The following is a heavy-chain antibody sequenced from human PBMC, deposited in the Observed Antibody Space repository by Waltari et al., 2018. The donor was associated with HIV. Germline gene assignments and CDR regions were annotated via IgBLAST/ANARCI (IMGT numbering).Heavy chain of an antibody. D-gene: IGHD2-15*01. CDR3: TTRSRPSYYFGLDV. CDR1: GFTFTNAW. J-gene: IGHJ6*02. Sequence: EVQLVESGGGLVKPGESLRLSCAASGFTFTNAWMTWVRQAPGKRPERVGRNKSKTEPGTITDYAAPVKDRFIISRDDSKNTLYLQRNSLKIEDTAVYYCTTRSRPSYYFGLDVWGQGTTVTVSS. CDR2: NKSKTEPGTIT. V-gene: IGHV3-15*01.